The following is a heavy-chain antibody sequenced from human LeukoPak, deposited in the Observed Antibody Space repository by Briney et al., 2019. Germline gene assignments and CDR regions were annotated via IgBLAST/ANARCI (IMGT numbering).Heavy chain of an antibody. D-gene: IGHD2-15*01. Sequence: GGSLRLSCAASGFTFSNYAMSWVRQAPGKGLEWVSAISGSGGNTYYADSVKGRFTISRDNSKSTLYLQMNSLRAEDTAVYYCAKAVNGVVARDWFDPWGQGTLVTVSS. J-gene: IGHJ5*02. CDR3: AKAVNGVVARDWFDP. CDR1: GFTFSNYA. CDR2: ISGSGGNT. V-gene: IGHV3-23*01.